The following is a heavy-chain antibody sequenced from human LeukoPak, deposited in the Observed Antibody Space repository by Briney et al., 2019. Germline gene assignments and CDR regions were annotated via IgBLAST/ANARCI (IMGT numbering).Heavy chain of an antibody. CDR1: GGSISSYY. V-gene: IGHV4-59*01. CDR3: ARDLAAVAHFDY. CDR2: IYYSGST. J-gene: IGHJ4*02. D-gene: IGHD4-23*01. Sequence: KPSETLSLTCTVSGGSISSYYWSWLRQPPGKGLEWIGYIYYSGSTNYNPSLKSRVTISVDTSKNQFSLKLSSVTAADTAVYYCARDLAAVAHFDYWGQGTLVTVSS.